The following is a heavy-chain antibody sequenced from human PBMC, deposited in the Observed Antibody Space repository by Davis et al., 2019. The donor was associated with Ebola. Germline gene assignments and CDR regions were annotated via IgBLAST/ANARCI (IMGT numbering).Heavy chain of an antibody. Sequence: GESLKISCAASGFTLSDHYMDWVRQAPGKGLEWIGRTRNKANGYTTEYAASVKGRFSISRDDSQNSLFLQMNSLKTEDTAVYYCARAGSSSWRDLDYWGQGTLVTVSS. CDR1: GFTLSDHY. CDR2: TRNKANGYTT. D-gene: IGHD6-13*01. V-gene: IGHV3-72*01. CDR3: ARAGSSSWRDLDY. J-gene: IGHJ4*02.